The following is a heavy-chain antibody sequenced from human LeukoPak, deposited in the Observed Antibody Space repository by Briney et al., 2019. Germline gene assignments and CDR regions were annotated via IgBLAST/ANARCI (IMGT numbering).Heavy chain of an antibody. D-gene: IGHD1-26*01. CDR2: IIPIFGTA. CDR1: GGTFSSYA. Sequence: SVKVSCKASGGTFSSYAISWVRQAPGQGLEWMGGIIPIFGTANYAQKFQGRVTITADESTSTAYMELSSLRSEDTAVYYCATPGAGSYYALGLAFDIAGQGTMVTVSS. J-gene: IGHJ3*02. CDR3: ATPGAGSYYALGLAFDI. V-gene: IGHV1-69*13.